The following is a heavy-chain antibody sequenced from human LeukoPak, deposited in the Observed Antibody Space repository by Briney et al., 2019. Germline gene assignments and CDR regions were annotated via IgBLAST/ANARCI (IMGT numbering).Heavy chain of an antibody. V-gene: IGHV4-39*01. CDR3: ARLKTRVGATGFDY. Sequence: PSETLSLTCAVSGGSISSNWWSWVRQPPGKGLEWIGSIYYSGSTYYNPSLKSRVTISVDTSKNQFSLKLSSVTAADTAVYYCARLKTRVGATGFDYWGQGTLVTVSS. J-gene: IGHJ4*02. CDR1: GGSISSNW. CDR2: IYYSGST. D-gene: IGHD1-26*01.